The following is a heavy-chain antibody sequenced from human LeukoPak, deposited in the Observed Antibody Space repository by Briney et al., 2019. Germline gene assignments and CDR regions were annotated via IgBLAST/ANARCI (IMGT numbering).Heavy chain of an antibody. Sequence: SVRVSCKASGYTFTSYGMSWVRQVSGQGLEPLGCIRGYNGNTNDAQKLQGRVTIDSATSTSTAYTELMSLRSDDTAVYYCARVGIAAAGTDLYDYYMDIWGKGTTVTISS. D-gene: IGHD6-13*01. CDR1: GYTFTSYG. CDR3: ARVGIAAAGTDLYDYYMDI. CDR2: IRGYNGNT. V-gene: IGHV1-18*01. J-gene: IGHJ6*03.